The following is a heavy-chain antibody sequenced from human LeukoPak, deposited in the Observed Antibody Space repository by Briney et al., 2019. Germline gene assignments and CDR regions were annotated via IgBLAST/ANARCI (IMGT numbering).Heavy chain of an antibody. CDR2: ISYDGSNK. CDR1: GFTFSSYA. J-gene: IGHJ4*02. D-gene: IGHD3-22*01. CDR3: ARVGRDSSGYYLYYFDY. Sequence: GGSLRLSCAASGFTFSSYAMHWVRQAPGKGLEWVAVISYDGSNKYYADSVKGRFTISRDNSKNTLYLQMNSLRAEDTAVYYCARVGRDSSGYYLYYFDYWGQGTLVTVSS. V-gene: IGHV3-30*04.